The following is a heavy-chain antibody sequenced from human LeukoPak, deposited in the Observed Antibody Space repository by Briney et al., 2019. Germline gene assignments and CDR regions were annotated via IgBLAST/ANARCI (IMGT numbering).Heavy chain of an antibody. V-gene: IGHV3-23*01. CDR3: ARAWDIDQFDY. D-gene: IGHD1-26*01. J-gene: IGHJ4*02. CDR1: GFTFSSYA. CDR2: ISGSGGST. Sequence: GGSLRLSCAASGFTFSSYAMSWVRQAPGKGLEWVSAISGSGGSTYYADSVKGRFTISRDKSKNTLYLQMNSLRAEDTAVYYCARAWDIDQFDYWGQGTLVTVSS.